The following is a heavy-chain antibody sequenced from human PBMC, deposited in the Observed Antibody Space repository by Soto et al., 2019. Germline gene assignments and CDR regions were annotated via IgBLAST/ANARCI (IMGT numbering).Heavy chain of an antibody. Sequence: GESLKISCKGSGYSFTSYWISWVRQMPGKGLEWMERIDPSDSYTNYSPSFQGHVTISADKSISTAYLQWSSLKASDTAMYYCAILYCSGGSCSWFDPWGQGTLVTVSS. J-gene: IGHJ5*02. D-gene: IGHD2-15*01. V-gene: IGHV5-10-1*01. CDR1: GYSFTSYW. CDR2: IDPSDSYT. CDR3: AILYCSGGSCSWFDP.